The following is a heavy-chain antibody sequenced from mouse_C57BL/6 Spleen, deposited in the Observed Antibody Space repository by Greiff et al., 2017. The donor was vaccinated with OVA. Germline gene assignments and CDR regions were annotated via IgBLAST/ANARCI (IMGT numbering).Heavy chain of an antibody. CDR2: IHPNSGST. CDR3: ARWGGQGY. CDR1: GYTFTSYW. V-gene: IGHV1-64*01. D-gene: IGHD3-3*01. Sequence: QVQLQQPGAELVKPGASVKLSCKASGYTFTSYWMHWVKQRPGQGLEWIGIIHPNSGSTSYNEQFKSKVTLTVDKSSSTAYLQLSSLTSEDSAVYYRARWGGQGYWGQGTTLTVSS. J-gene: IGHJ2*01.